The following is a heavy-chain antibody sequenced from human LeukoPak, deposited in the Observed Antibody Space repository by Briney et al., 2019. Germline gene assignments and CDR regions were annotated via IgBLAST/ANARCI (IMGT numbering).Heavy chain of an antibody. CDR1: GYTFTSYG. CDR2: ISAYNGNT. J-gene: IGHJ5*02. V-gene: IGHV1-18*01. Sequence: ASVKVSCKASGYTFTSYGISWVRQAPGQGLEWMGWISAYNGNTNYAQKLQGRVTMTTDTSTSTAYMGLRSLRSDDTAVYYCARDLYYYDSSGYYPWGQGTLVTVSS. CDR3: ARDLYYYDSSGYYP. D-gene: IGHD3-22*01.